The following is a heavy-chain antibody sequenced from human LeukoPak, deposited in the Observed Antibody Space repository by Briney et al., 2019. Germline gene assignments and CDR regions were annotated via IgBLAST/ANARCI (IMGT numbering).Heavy chain of an antibody. CDR1: GFTFSSYG. Sequence: GGSLRLSCAASGFTFSSYGMHWVRQAPGKGLEWVAVISYDGSNKYYADSVKGRFTISRDNSKNTLYLQTNSLRAEDTAVYYCAKSVRGYCSSTSCWLDYWGQGTLVTVSS. J-gene: IGHJ4*02. CDR2: ISYDGSNK. D-gene: IGHD2-2*01. V-gene: IGHV3-30*18. CDR3: AKSVRGYCSSTSCWLDY.